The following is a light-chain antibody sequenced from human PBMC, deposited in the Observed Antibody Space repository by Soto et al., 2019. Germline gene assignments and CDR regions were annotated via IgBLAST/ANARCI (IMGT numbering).Light chain of an antibody. CDR3: CSYAGGTSVV. Sequence: QPASVSGSPGQSITIACTGSSSDVGRYNLVSWYQQHPGKAPKLVIYEDIERPSGVSNRFSGSKSGNTASLTISGLRIEDEADYYCCSYAGGTSVVFGGGTKLTVL. V-gene: IGLV2-23*01. J-gene: IGLJ2*01. CDR2: EDI. CDR1: SSDVGRYNL.